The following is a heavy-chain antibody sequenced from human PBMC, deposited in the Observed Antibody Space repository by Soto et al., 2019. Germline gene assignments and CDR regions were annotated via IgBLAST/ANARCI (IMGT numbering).Heavy chain of an antibody. Sequence: QVQLQESGPGLVKPSGTLSLTFAVSGASIRSSNWWTWVRQPPGKGLEWIGEIDTCGSTTYNPSVKSRVTISMDKSRNQLSLSLTSVTAADTAVYYCVRNFPCSGATCYPALDYWGQGTLVTVSS. J-gene: IGHJ4*02. CDR2: IDTCGST. D-gene: IGHD2-15*01. CDR3: VRNFPCSGATCYPALDY. V-gene: IGHV4-4*02. CDR1: GASIRSSNW.